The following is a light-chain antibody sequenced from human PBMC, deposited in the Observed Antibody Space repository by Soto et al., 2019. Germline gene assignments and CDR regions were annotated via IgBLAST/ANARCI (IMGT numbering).Light chain of an antibody. CDR2: EVS. J-gene: IGLJ2*01. CDR1: SSDVGGYNY. V-gene: IGLV2-8*01. CDR3: SSYAGSNNNRV. Sequence: QSALTQPPSASGSPGQSVTISCTGTSSDVGGYNYVSWYQQHPGKAPKLMIYEVSKRPSGVPDRFSGSKSGNTASLTVSGLQAEDEADYCCSSYAGSNNNRVFGGGTKLTVL.